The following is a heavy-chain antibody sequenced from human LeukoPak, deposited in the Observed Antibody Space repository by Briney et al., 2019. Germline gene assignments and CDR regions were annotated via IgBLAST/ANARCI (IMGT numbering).Heavy chain of an antibody. CDR3: ARFGCSSGFDP. J-gene: IGHJ5*02. V-gene: IGHV4-59*01. Sequence: PSETLSLTCTVSGGSISSYYWSWIRQPPGKGLEWIGYIYYSGSTNYNPSLKSRVTISVDTSKNQFSLKLSSVTAADTAVYYCARFGCSSGFDPWGQGTLVTVSS. CDR1: GGSISSYY. CDR2: IYYSGST. D-gene: IGHD6-19*01.